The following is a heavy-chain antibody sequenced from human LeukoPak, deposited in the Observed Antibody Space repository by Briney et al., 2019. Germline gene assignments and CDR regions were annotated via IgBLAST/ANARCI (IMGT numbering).Heavy chain of an antibody. CDR2: ISSSGGTT. D-gene: IGHD3-22*01. CDR3: ARDYYPRY. V-gene: IGHV3-48*03. CDR1: GFTFSSYE. J-gene: IGHJ4*02. Sequence: PGGSLRLSCAGSGFTFSSYEMNWVRQAPGKGLEWVSYISSSGGTTHYADSVRGRFTISRDNAKNSLYLQMNSPRVEDTAVYYCARDYYPRYWGQGTLVTVSS.